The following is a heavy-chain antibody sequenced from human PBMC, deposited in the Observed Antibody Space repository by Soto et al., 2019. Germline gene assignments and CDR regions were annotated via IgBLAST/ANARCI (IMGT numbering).Heavy chain of an antibody. CDR3: ARGEKYSGSYYFDY. V-gene: IGHV3-7*05. Sequence: PGKGLEWVANIKQDGSEKYYVDSVKGRFTIARDNAKNSLYLQMNSLRAEDTAVYYCARGEKYSGSYYFDYWGQGTLVTVFS. D-gene: IGHD1-26*01. CDR2: IKQDGSEK. J-gene: IGHJ4*02.